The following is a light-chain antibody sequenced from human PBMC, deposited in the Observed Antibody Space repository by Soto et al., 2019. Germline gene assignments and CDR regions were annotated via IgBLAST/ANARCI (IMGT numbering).Light chain of an antibody. CDR2: GAS. Sequence: EIMMTQSPATLSVSPGERATLSCRASQSVSSNLAWYQQKPGQAPRLLIYGASTRATGIPARFSGSGSGTEFTLTISSLQSEDFAVYYCQQYNNWPLTFGGWTKVEIK. V-gene: IGKV3-15*01. CDR3: QQYNNWPLT. J-gene: IGKJ4*01. CDR1: QSVSSN.